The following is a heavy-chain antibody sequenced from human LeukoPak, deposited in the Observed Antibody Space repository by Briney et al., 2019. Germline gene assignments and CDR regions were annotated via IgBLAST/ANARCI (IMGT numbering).Heavy chain of an antibody. J-gene: IGHJ4*02. CDR2: ISGSGSGGST. CDR1: GFTFSSYA. Sequence: PGGSLRLSCAASGFTFSSYAMSWVGQAPGKGLEWVSAISGSGSGGSTYYADSVKGRFTISRDNSKNTLYLQMNSLRAEDTAVYYCAKSSPPPLRYWGQGTLVTVSS. V-gene: IGHV3-23*01. CDR3: AKSSPPPLRY.